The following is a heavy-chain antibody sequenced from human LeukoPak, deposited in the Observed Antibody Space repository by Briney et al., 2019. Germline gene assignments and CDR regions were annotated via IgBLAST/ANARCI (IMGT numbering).Heavy chain of an antibody. J-gene: IGHJ4*02. CDR2: MHYSGST. CDR1: GGSISSTTYY. CDR3: TGDYGDYVIGH. Sequence: PSETLSLTCTVSGGSISSTTYYWGWIRQPPGKGLEWIGSMHYSGSTYYNPSLNSRVTISLDTSKNLFSLRLSSVTAADTAVYYCTGDYGDYVIGHWGQGTLVTFSS. D-gene: IGHD4-17*01. V-gene: IGHV4-39*01.